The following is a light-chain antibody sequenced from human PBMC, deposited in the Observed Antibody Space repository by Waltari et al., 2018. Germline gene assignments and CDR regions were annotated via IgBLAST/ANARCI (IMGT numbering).Light chain of an antibody. Sequence: AVQLTQSPSSLSASVGDRVTITCRASQAISSALAWYQQKPGKAPNLLIYDESNLESGVPSRFSGSGSGTHFTLTISSLQPADFATYYCQQLHSYPVTFGGGTKVEIK. V-gene: IGKV1-13*02. CDR2: DES. CDR1: QAISSA. CDR3: QQLHSYPVT. J-gene: IGKJ4*01.